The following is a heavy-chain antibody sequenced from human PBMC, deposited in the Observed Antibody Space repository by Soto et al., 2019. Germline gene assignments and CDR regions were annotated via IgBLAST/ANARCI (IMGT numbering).Heavy chain of an antibody. J-gene: IGHJ6*02. CDR2: IYHSGST. CDR3: ARGGVGYDFWSGYWSYGMDV. CDR1: GCSISSGGYS. V-gene: IGHV4-30-2*01. Sequence: SDTLSLTCALSGCSISSGGYSWSWIRQPPGKGLEWIGYIYHSGSTYYNPSLKSRVTISVDRSKNQFSLKMSSMTAADTAVYYCARGGVGYDFWSGYWSYGMDVWGQGTTVT. D-gene: IGHD3-3*01.